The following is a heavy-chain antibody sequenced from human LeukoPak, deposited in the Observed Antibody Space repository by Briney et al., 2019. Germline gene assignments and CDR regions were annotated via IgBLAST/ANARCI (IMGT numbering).Heavy chain of an antibody. V-gene: IGHV1-2*02. CDR1: GYTFTGYY. CDR2: INPNSGST. CDR3: ARLIPWLGEFVDY. D-gene: IGHD3-10*01. Sequence: ASVTVSCKASGYTFTGYYMHWVRQAPGQGLEWMGWINPNSGSTNYAHKFQGRVTMTRDTSTTTAYMELSRLGSDDTAVYYCARLIPWLGEFVDYWGQGTLVTVSS. J-gene: IGHJ4*02.